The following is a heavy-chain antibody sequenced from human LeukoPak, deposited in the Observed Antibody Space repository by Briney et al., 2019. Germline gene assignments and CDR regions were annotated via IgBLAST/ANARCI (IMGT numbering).Heavy chain of an antibody. V-gene: IGHV1-8*01. CDR2: MNPNSGNT. D-gene: IGHD3-22*01. CDR3: ARGQRRLRPMIVVVITAYYFDY. Sequence: GASVKVSCKASGYTFTSYDINWVRQATGQGLEWMGWMNPNSGNTGYAQKFQGRVTITRNTSISTAYMELSSLRSEDTAVYYCARGQRRLRPMIVVVITAYYFDYWGQGTLVTVSS. J-gene: IGHJ4*02. CDR1: GYTFTSYD.